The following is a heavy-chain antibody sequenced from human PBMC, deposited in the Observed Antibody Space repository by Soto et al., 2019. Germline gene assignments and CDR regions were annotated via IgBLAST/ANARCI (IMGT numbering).Heavy chain of an antibody. CDR3: ARGPGIAVAGTGSRYFDY. D-gene: IGHD6-19*01. Sequence: SETLSLTCAVYGGSFSGYYWSWIRQPPGKGLEWIGEINHSGSTNYNPSLKSRVTISVDTSKNQFSLRLSSVTAADTAVYYCARGPGIAVAGTGSRYFDYWGQGTLVTV. J-gene: IGHJ4*02. V-gene: IGHV4-34*01. CDR1: GGSFSGYY. CDR2: INHSGST.